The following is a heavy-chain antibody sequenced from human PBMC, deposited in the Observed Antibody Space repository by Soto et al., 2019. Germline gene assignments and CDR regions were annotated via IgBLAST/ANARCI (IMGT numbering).Heavy chain of an antibody. Sequence: QVQLVQSGAEVKRPGASVKVSCKTPGNFCTKYGISWVRQAPGQGLEWMGWINGHTGSTNYAPKFRGRVTMTTDTSTSIVYMELSSLTSDDKAVYYCGRDGDQWDQTYLDYWGQGTLVSV. CDR2: INGHTGST. CDR1: GNFCTKYG. CDR3: GRDGDQWDQTYLDY. D-gene: IGHD1-26*01. V-gene: IGHV1-18*01. J-gene: IGHJ4*02.